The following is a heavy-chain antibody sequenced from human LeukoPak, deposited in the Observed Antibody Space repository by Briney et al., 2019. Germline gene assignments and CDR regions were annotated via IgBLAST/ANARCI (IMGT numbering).Heavy chain of an antibody. J-gene: IGHJ4*02. CDR1: GYTFTSNY. V-gene: IGHV1-46*01. CDR2: IYPRDGST. Sequence: ASVKVSCKASGYTFTSNYIHWVRPAPGQGLEWMGMIYPRDGSTSYAQKFQGRVTMTRDTSTSTVYMELSSLRSDDTAVYYCARTAARRFDYWGQGTLVTVSS. CDR3: ARTAARRFDY. D-gene: IGHD6-6*01.